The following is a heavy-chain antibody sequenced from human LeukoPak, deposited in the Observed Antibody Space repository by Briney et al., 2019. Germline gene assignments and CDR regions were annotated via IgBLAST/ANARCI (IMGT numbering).Heavy chain of an antibody. V-gene: IGHV4-59*01. J-gene: IGHJ4*02. Sequence: SETLSLTCTVSGGSISSYYWTWIRQSPGKGLEWVGYTYYSGSTNYNPSLKSRVTISVDTSKNQFSLKLSSVTAADTAMYYCARDSYSSSWFGVDIWGQGTLVTVSS. CDR2: TYYSGST. D-gene: IGHD6-13*01. CDR3: ARDSYSSSWFGVDI. CDR1: GGSISSYY.